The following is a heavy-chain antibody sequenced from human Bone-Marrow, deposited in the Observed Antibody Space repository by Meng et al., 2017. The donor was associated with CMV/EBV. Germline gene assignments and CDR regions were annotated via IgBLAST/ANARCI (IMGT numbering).Heavy chain of an antibody. CDR1: GCLLYSYT. Sequence: SGCLLYSYTLTLVRPAPGQGLEWLGGFIPIFATPHYVQRFQGRLTITADGSTNTVYMELTSLRSDDTAVYYCARGYGSGTDYNGFNYWGQGALVTVSS. CDR3: ARGYGSGTDYNGFNY. V-gene: IGHV1-69*01. J-gene: IGHJ4*02. D-gene: IGHD3-10*01. CDR2: FIPIFATP.